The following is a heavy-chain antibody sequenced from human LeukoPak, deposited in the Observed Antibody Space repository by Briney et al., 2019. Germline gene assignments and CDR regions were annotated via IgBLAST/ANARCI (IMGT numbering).Heavy chain of an antibody. D-gene: IGHD2-21*02. Sequence: PGGSLRLSCAASGFTFSSYEMNWVRQAPGKGLEWVSYISSSGSTIYYADSVKGRFTISRDNAKNSLYLQMNSLRAEDTAVYYCAREKKYCGGDCYSFYYYYYMDVWGKGTTVTVSS. CDR1: GFTFSSYE. J-gene: IGHJ6*03. CDR2: ISSSGSTI. CDR3: AREKKYCGGDCYSFYYYYYMDV. V-gene: IGHV3-48*03.